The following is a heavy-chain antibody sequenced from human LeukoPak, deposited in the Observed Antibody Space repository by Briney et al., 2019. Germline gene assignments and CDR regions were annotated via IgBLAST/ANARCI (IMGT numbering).Heavy chain of an antibody. J-gene: IGHJ4*02. CDR2: IYHSGST. CDR1: GGSISSSNW. V-gene: IGHV4-4*02. D-gene: IGHD2-15*01. Sequence: RTSGTLSLTCAVSGGSISSSNWWSWVRQPPGKGLEWIGEIYHSGSTNYNPSLKSRVTISVDTSKNQFSLKLSSVTAADMAVYYCARDKDFDYWGQGTLVTVSS. CDR3: ARDKDFDY.